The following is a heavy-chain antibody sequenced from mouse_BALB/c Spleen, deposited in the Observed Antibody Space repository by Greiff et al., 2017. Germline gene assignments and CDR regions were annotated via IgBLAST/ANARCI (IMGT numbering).Heavy chain of an antibody. J-gene: IGHJ3*01. CDR2: IDPANGNT. CDR3: ARSARATMFAY. Sequence: EVQGVESGAELVKPGASVKLSCTASGLNIKDTYMHWVKQRPEQGLEWIGRIDPANGNTKYDPKFQGKATITADTSSNTAYLQLSSLTSEDTAVYYCARSARATMFAYWGQGTLVTVSA. V-gene: IGHV14-3*02. CDR1: GLNIKDTY. D-gene: IGHD3-1*01.